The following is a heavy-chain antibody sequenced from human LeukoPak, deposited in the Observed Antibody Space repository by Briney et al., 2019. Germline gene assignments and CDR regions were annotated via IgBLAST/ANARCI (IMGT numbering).Heavy chain of an antibody. CDR1: GFTFTSSA. D-gene: IGHD4-23*01. J-gene: IGHJ3*02. CDR3: AAEGTTVVTPRRAFDI. Sequence: SVKASCKASGFTFTSSAVQWVRQARGQRLEWIGWIVVGSGNTNHAQKFQERVTITRDMSTSTAYMELSSLRSEDTAVYYCAAEGTTVVTPRRAFDIWGQGTMVTVSS. V-gene: IGHV1-58*01. CDR2: IVVGSGNT.